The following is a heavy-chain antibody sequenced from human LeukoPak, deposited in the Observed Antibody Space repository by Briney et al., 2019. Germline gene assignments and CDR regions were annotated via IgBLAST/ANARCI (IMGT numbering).Heavy chain of an antibody. J-gene: IGHJ5*02. V-gene: IGHV4-59*01. CDR1: GRSISGYY. Sequence: SSETLSLTCTVSGRSISGYYWSWVRQPPGEGLEWIGYVHYIGTTKYNPSLKSRVTISVDTSKNQFSLKLNSVTAADTAVYYCAKTLDDGYNPAWGQGALVTVSS. CDR3: AKTLDDGYNPA. D-gene: IGHD5-24*01. CDR2: VHYIGTT.